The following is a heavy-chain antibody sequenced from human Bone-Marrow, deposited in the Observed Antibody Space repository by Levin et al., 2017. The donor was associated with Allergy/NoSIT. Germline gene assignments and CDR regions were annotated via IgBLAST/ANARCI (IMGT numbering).Heavy chain of an antibody. CDR2: MNPNSGNT. Sequence: GESLKISCKASGYTFSSYDINWVRQATGQGLEWMGWMNPNSGNTGYAQKFQGRVTMTTNTSISIAYMELSGLSSEDTAMYYCTRGRGVGGGALDYWGQGTLVTVSS. J-gene: IGHJ4*02. CDR1: GYTFSSYD. CDR3: TRGRGVGGGALDY. V-gene: IGHV1-8*01. D-gene: IGHD3-3*01.